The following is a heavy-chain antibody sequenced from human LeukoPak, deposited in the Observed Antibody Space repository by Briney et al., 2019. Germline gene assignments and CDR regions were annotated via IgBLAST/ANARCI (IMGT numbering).Heavy chain of an antibody. CDR1: GFTFSDYA. V-gene: IGHV3-23*01. D-gene: IGHD2-15*01. CDR2: ITYTGDDT. CDR3: AKLGCSAGSCYSNH. Sequence: PGGSLRLSCAASGFTFSDYAMSWARQSPGRGLEWVSTITYTGDDTYYADSVKGRFTISRDNSRNTLYLQMSSLRAEDAALYYCAKLGCSAGSCYSNHWGQGTLVTVSS. J-gene: IGHJ5*02.